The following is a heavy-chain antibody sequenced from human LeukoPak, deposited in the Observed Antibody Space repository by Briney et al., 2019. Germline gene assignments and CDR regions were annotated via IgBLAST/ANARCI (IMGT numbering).Heavy chain of an antibody. CDR2: IYSGGST. CDR3: ARGAQTYYDFWSPVDYYMDV. D-gene: IGHD3-3*01. CDR1: GFTVSSNY. Sequence: GGSLRLSCAASGFTVSSNYMSWVRQAPGKGLEWVSVIYSGGSTYYADSVKGRFTISRDNSKNTLYLQMNSLRAVDTAVYYCARGAQTYYDFWSPVDYYMDVWGKGTTVTVSS. V-gene: IGHV3-53*01. J-gene: IGHJ6*03.